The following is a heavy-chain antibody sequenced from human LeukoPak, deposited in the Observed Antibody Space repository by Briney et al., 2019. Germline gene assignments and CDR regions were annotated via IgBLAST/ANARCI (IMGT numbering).Heavy chain of an antibody. Sequence: GGSLRLSCAASGFTFGSYPMHWVRQAPGKGLEYVSAISSNGGNTYYANSVKGRFTISRDNSKNTLYLQMGSLRAEDMAVYYCAREGSNWAFDYWGQGTLVTVSS. V-gene: IGHV3-64*01. CDR2: ISSNGGNT. CDR3: AREGSNWAFDY. CDR1: GFTFGSYP. D-gene: IGHD6-13*01. J-gene: IGHJ4*02.